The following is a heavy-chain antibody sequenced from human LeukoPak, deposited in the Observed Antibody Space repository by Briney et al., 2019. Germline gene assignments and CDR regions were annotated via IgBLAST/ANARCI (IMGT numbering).Heavy chain of an antibody. D-gene: IGHD1-14*01. CDR3: ARIDRHYYYMDV. V-gene: IGHV1-69*13. Sequence: ASVKVSCTASGGTFSSYAISWVRQAPGQGLEWMGGIIPIFGTANYAQKFQGRVTITADESTSTAYMELSSLRSEDTAVYYCARIDRHYYYMDVWGKGTTVTISS. CDR1: GGTFSSYA. J-gene: IGHJ6*03. CDR2: IIPIFGTA.